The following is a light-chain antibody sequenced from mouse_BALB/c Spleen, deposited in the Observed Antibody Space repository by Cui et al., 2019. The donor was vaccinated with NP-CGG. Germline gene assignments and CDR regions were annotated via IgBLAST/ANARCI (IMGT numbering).Light chain of an antibody. CDR1: TGAVTSSNY. J-gene: IGLJ1*01. CDR2: GTN. Sequence: QAVATQESALTTSPGETVTLTCRSNTGAVTSSNYANWVQEKPDHLFTGLIGGTNNRAPGVPARFSGSLIGDKAALIITGAQIEDEAIYFCALWYSNHWVFGGGTKLTVL. V-gene: IGLV1*01. CDR3: ALWYSNHWV.